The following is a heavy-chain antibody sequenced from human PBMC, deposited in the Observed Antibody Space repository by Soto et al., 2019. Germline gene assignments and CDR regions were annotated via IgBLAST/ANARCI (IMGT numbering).Heavy chain of an antibody. CDR2: INHSGST. CDR3: ARALYYYDSSGYLGY. J-gene: IGHJ4*02. Sequence: QVQLQQWGAGLLKPSETLSLTCAVYGGSFSGYYWSWIRQPPGKGLEWIGEINHSGSTNYNPSLKSRVPISVDTSKNQFSLKLSSVTAADTAVYYCARALYYYDSSGYLGYWGQGTLVTVSS. V-gene: IGHV4-34*01. D-gene: IGHD3-22*01. CDR1: GGSFSGYY.